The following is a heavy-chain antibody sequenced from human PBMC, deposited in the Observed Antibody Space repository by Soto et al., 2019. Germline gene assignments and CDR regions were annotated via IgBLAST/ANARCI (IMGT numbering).Heavy chain of an antibody. J-gene: IGHJ6*02. CDR3: ARGFPGQMSDYYAMDV. Sequence: ASVKVACKASGDSFTSFDINWERQAPGHGLEWMGWMNPNNDNRGYAQEFQGRVSMTKDTAISPAYMELSGLKPQNTAVHYSARGFPGQMSDYYAMDVWRQGTTVTVSS. D-gene: IGHD3-10*01. CDR1: GDSFTSFD. CDR2: MNPNNDNR. V-gene: IGHV1-8*01.